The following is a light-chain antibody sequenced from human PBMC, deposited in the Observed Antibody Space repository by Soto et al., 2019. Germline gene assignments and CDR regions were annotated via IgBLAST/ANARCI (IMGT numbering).Light chain of an antibody. Sequence: DILMTQSPSSLSVSVGDRVTITCQASQDIRNFLNWYQQKPGNAPKVLIYDASSLEAGGPSRFRGSGSGTLFTFTISSLQPEDIATYYCQQYENLPLTFXGGTKVDIK. CDR3: QQYENLPLT. J-gene: IGKJ4*01. V-gene: IGKV1-33*01. CDR1: QDIRNF. CDR2: DAS.